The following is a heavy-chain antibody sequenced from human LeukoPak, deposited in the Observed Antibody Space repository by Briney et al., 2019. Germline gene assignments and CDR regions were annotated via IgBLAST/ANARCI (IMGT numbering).Heavy chain of an antibody. V-gene: IGHV4-61*02. CDR3: ARGNHDDFQNDYYFDY. CDR1: GASITRGSYY. D-gene: IGHD3-3*01. CDR2: VHTSGST. J-gene: IGHJ4*02. Sequence: SETLSLTCTVSGASITRGSYYWTWIRQPAGKELVWIGRVHTSGSTKYSPSLKSRVTISVETSENRFSLNLNSVTATDTAVYYCARGNHDDFQNDYYFDYWGQGTLVTVSS.